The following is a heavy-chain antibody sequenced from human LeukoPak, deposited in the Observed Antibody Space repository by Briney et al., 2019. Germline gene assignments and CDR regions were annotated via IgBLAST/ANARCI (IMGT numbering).Heavy chain of an antibody. D-gene: IGHD6-13*01. J-gene: IGHJ4*02. CDR3: AKDTYSSSSVTLDY. V-gene: IGHV3-23*01. Sequence: GGSLRLSCAASGLTFSTSAMSWVRQAPGKGLEWVSGISASGGNTYYADSVKGRFTIYRDNSKNTLYLQMNSLRVEDTAEYYCAKDTYSSSSVTLDYWGQGTLVTVSS. CDR2: ISASGGNT. CDR1: GLTFSTSA.